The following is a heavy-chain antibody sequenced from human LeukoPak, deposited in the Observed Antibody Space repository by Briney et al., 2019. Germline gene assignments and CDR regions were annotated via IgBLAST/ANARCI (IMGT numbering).Heavy chain of an antibody. Sequence: SETLSLTCTVSGGSVSSYYWSWIRQPPGKGLEWIGYIYYSGSTNYNPSLKSRVTISVDTSKNQFSLKLSSVTAADTAVYYCARLYRLYYFDYWGQGTLVTVSS. J-gene: IGHJ4*02. CDR2: IYYSGST. CDR3: ARLYRLYYFDY. V-gene: IGHV4-59*08. D-gene: IGHD3-16*02. CDR1: GGSVSSYY.